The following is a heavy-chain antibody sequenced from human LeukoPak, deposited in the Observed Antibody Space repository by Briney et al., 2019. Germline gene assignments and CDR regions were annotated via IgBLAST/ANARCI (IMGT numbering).Heavy chain of an antibody. D-gene: IGHD1-1*01. CDR3: AKHNIDY. CDR2: IYSGGST. V-gene: IGHV3-53*01. Sequence: PGGSLSLSCAASGFTVSSNYMSWVRQAPGKGLEWVSVIYSGGSTYYADSVKGRFTISRDNSKNTLYLQMNSLRAEDTAVYYCAKHNIDYWGQGTLVTVSS. CDR1: GFTVSSNY. J-gene: IGHJ4*02.